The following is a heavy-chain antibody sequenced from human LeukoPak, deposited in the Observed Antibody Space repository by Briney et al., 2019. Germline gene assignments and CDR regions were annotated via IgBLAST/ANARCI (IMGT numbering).Heavy chain of an antibody. V-gene: IGHV3-30*02. J-gene: IGHJ4*02. CDR3: AKDTRPPGIAVAGTFDY. CDR2: IRYDGSNK. CDR1: GFTFSSYG. D-gene: IGHD6-19*01. Sequence: GGSLRLSRAASGFTFSSYGMHWVRQAPGKGLEWVAFIRYDGSNKYYADSVKGRFTISRDNSKNTLYLQMNSLRAEDTAVYYCAKDTRPPGIAVAGTFDYWGQGTLVTVSS.